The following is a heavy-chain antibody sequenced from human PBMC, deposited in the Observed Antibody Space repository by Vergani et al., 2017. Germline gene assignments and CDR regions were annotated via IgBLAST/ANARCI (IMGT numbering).Heavy chain of an antibody. J-gene: IGHJ4*02. CDR2: ISYDGSNK. CDR1: GFTFSSYA. CDR3: AETLRYSKY. V-gene: IGHV3-30-3*01. D-gene: IGHD6-13*01. Sequence: QVQLVESGGGVVQPGRSLRLSCAASGFTFSSYAMHWVRQAPGKGLEWVAVISYDGSNKYYADSVKGRFTISRDNSKNTLYLQMNSLRAEDTAVYYCAETLRYSKYWGQGTLVTVSS.